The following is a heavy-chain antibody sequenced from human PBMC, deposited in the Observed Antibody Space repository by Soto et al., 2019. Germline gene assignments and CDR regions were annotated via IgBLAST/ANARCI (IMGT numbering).Heavy chain of an antibody. J-gene: IGHJ5*02. CDR1: GFSLSTSGVG. CDR2: IYWDDDK. CDR3: AHRRPGDWLLSSQNWFDP. D-gene: IGHD3-9*01. Sequence: QITLKESGPTLVKSTQTLTLTCIFSGFSLSTSGVGVGWIRQPPGKALEWLALIYWDDDKRYSPSLKSRLTITKDTSKNQVVLTMTNMDPVDTGTYYCAHRRPGDWLLSSQNWFDPWGQGTLVTVSS. V-gene: IGHV2-5*02.